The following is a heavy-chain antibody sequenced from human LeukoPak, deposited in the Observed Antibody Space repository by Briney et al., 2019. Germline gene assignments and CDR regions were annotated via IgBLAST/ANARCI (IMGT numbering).Heavy chain of an antibody. V-gene: IGHV1-2*02. CDR3: ARNIWFGESADAFDI. J-gene: IGHJ3*02. CDR2: IHPNSGGT. CDR1: GYTFTGYY. D-gene: IGHD3-10*01. Sequence: GASVKVSCKASGYTFTGYYLHWVRQAPGQGLEWMGWIHPNSGGTNYAQKFQGRVTMTRDTSISTAYLDLSRLTSDDTAVYYCARNIWFGESADAFDIWGQGTMVTVSS.